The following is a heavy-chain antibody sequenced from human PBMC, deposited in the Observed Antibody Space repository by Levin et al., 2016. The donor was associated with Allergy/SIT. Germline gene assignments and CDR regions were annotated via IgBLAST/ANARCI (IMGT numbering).Heavy chain of an antibody. CDR3: ARRWSQRAFDI. D-gene: IGHD4-23*01. Sequence: SETLSLTCTVSGGSISSGGYYWSWIRQHPGKGLEWIGYIYYSGSTYYNPSLKSRVTISVDTSKNQFSLKLSSVTAADTAVYYCARRWSQRAFDIWGQGTMVTVSS. CDR2: IYYSGST. J-gene: IGHJ3*02. CDR1: GGSISSGGYY. V-gene: IGHV4-31*03.